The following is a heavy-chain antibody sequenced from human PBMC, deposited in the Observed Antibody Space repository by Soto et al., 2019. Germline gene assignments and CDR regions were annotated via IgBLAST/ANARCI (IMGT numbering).Heavy chain of an antibody. CDR2: ISAYNGNT. Sequence: ASVKVSCKASGYTFTSYGISWVRQAPGQGLEWMGWISAYNGNTNYAQKLQGRVTMTTDTSTSTAYMELRSLRSDDTAVYYCARDRAEVIRYFDWLLYFDYWGQGTLVTVS. D-gene: IGHD3-9*01. CDR3: ARDRAEVIRYFDWLLYFDY. CDR1: GYTFTSYG. J-gene: IGHJ4*02. V-gene: IGHV1-18*01.